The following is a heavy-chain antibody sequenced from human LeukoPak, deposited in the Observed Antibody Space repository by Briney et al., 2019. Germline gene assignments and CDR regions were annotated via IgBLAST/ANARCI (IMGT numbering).Heavy chain of an antibody. CDR1: GFTVSSNY. D-gene: IGHD7-27*01. CDR3: ARDAVHQTTGGFDY. V-gene: IGHV3-53*01. Sequence: GGSLRLSCAASGFTVSSNYMSWVRQAPGKGLEWVSVIYSGGSTYYADSVKGRFTISRDNSKNTLYLQMNSLRAEDTAVYYCARDAVHQTTGGFDYWGQGTLATVSS. J-gene: IGHJ4*02. CDR2: IYSGGST.